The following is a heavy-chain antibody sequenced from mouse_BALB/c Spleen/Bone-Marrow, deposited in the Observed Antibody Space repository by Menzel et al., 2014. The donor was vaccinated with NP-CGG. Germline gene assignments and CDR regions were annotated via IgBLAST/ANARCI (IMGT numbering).Heavy chain of an antibody. CDR1: GYAFSSYW. V-gene: IGHV1-80*01. D-gene: IGHD1-1*01. CDR3: ARRDGSTYYYAMDY. CDR2: IYPGDGDT. J-gene: IGHJ4*01. Sequence: ESGAELVRPGSSVKISCKASGYAFSSYWMNWVKQRPGQGLEWIGQIYPGDGDTNYNGKFKGKATLTADKSSSTAYMQLSSLTSEDSAVYFCARRDGSTYYYAMDYWGQGTSVTVSS.